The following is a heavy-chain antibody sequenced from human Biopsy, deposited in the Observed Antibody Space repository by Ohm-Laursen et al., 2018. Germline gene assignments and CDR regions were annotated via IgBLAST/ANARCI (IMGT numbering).Heavy chain of an antibody. Sequence: SLRLSCSASGFTFSSYTMSWVRQAPGKGLEWVSDINSSGGKTYYVDSVNGRFTISRDNSKNTLYLQMSSLRAEDTAVYYCAKAGSISCYDYWGQGTLVTVSS. J-gene: IGHJ4*02. V-gene: IGHV3-23*01. CDR3: AKAGSISCYDY. CDR2: INSSGGKT. CDR1: GFTFSSYT. D-gene: IGHD3-3*02.